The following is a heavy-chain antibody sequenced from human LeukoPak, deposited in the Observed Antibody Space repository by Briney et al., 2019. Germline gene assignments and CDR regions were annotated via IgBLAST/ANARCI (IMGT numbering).Heavy chain of an antibody. CDR2: ISGSGGSA. J-gene: IGHJ3*02. CDR1: GFTFSSYA. D-gene: IGHD6-19*01. CDR3: AKGTDVAVAPDAFDI. V-gene: IGHV3-23*01. Sequence: GGSLRLSCAASGFTFSSYAMSWVRQAPGKGLEWVSAISGSGGSAYYADSVKGRFTISRDNSKNTLYLQMNSLRAEDTAVYYCAKGTDVAVAPDAFDIWGQGTMVTVSS.